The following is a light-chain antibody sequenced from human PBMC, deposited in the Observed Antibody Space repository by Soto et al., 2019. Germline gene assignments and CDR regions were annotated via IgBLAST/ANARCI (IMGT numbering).Light chain of an antibody. CDR1: KSVGRNY. CDR2: GAS. J-gene: IGKJ4*01. V-gene: IGKV3-20*01. Sequence: EIVLTQSPGTLSLSPGERATLSCRASKSVGRNYLAWYQQKLGQAPRLLIHGASSRATGIPDRFSGSGSGTDFILTNISMEPLDFAVYYCQQYGTSLHTFGGMNKGEIK. CDR3: QQYGTSLHT.